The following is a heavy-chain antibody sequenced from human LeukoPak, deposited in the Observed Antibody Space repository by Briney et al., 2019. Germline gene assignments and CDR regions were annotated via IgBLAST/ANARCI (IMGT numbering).Heavy chain of an antibody. Sequence: SVKVSCKASGGTFSSYAISWVRQAPGQGLEWMGRIIPIFGIANYAQKFQGRVTITADKSTSTAYMELSSLRSEDTAVYYCARDGTDSIYDPRYYYYGMDVWGQGTTVTVSS. V-gene: IGHV1-69*04. J-gene: IGHJ6*02. CDR3: ARDGTDSIYDPRYYYYGMDV. CDR1: GGTFSSYA. CDR2: IIPIFGIA. D-gene: IGHD5/OR15-5a*01.